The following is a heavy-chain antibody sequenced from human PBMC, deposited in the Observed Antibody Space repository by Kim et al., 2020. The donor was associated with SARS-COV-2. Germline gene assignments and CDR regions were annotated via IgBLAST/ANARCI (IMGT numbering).Heavy chain of an antibody. V-gene: IGHV3-49*02. J-gene: IGHJ4*02. Sequence: VEGRFTISRDYSKSHAYLKMNSLKPEDTAVYYCTRKSYDYVWGTTPGIDYWGQGTLVTVSS. CDR3: TRKSYDYVWGTTPGIDY. D-gene: IGHD3-16*01.